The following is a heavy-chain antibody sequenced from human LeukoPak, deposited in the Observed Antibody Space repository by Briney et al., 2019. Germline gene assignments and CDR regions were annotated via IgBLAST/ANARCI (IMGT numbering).Heavy chain of an antibody. Sequence: GASVKVSCKASGYTFTGYYMHWVGQAPGQGLEWMGWINPNSGGTNYAQKFQGRVTMTRDTSISTAYMELSRLRSDDTAVYYCARVGWYSSSSGEIDYWGQGTLVTVSS. J-gene: IGHJ4*02. CDR1: GYTFTGYY. V-gene: IGHV1-2*02. D-gene: IGHD6-6*01. CDR3: ARVGWYSSSSGEIDY. CDR2: INPNSGGT.